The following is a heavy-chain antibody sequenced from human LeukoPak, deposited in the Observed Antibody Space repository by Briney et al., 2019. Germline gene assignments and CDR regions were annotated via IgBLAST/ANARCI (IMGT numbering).Heavy chain of an antibody. Sequence: GGSLRLSCAASGFTFSSYRMNWVRQAPGKGLEWVSSISSSSSYIYYADSVKGRFTISRDNAKNSLYLQMNSLRAEDTAVYYCARDGRYYDFWSGNNWFDPWGQGTLVTVSS. CDR1: GFTFSSYR. CDR2: ISSSSSYI. V-gene: IGHV3-21*01. D-gene: IGHD3-3*01. J-gene: IGHJ5*02. CDR3: ARDGRYYDFWSGNNWFDP.